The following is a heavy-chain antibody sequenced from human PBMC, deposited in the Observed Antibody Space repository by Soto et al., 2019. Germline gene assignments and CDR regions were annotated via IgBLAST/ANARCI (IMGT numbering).Heavy chain of an antibody. J-gene: IGHJ4*02. CDR2: ISYDGSNK. V-gene: IGHV3-30-3*01. CDR3: ARDQVDYGDYDFDY. Sequence: LRLSCAASGFTFSSYAMHWVRQAPGKGLEWVAVISYDGSNKYYADSVKGRFTISRDNSKNTLYLQMNSLRAEDTAVYYCARDQVDYGDYDFDYWGQGTLVTVSS. D-gene: IGHD4-17*01. CDR1: GFTFSSYA.